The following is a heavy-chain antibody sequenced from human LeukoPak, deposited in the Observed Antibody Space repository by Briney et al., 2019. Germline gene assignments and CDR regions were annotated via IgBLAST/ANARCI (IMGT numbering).Heavy chain of an antibody. J-gene: IGHJ4*02. Sequence: PGGSLRLSCAASGFSFSNFAMSWVRQAPGKGLEWVSLIIGSSGDTFYADSVKGRFTISRDNSKNRLYLRMNSLRAEDTALYYCAKGAYDYIEMGYFDYWGQGTLVTVSS. CDR2: IIGSSGDT. V-gene: IGHV3-23*01. D-gene: IGHD5-12*01. CDR1: GFSFSNFA. CDR3: AKGAYDYIEMGYFDY.